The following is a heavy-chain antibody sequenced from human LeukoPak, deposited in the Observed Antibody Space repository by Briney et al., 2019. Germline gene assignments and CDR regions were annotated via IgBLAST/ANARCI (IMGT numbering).Heavy chain of an antibody. D-gene: IGHD3-10*01. CDR1: RFTFSTYW. V-gene: IGHV3-7*01. Sequence: GGSLRLSCAASRFTFSTYWMSWVRQAPGEGLEWVANIKQDGSEKYYVDSVKGRFTISRDNAKNSLYLQMNSLRVEDTAVYYCAREIQGDDYFDYWGQGTLVTVSS. CDR2: IKQDGSEK. J-gene: IGHJ4*02. CDR3: AREIQGDDYFDY.